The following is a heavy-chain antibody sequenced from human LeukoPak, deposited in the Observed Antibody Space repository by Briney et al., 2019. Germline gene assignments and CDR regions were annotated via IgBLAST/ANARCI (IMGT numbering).Heavy chain of an antibody. D-gene: IGHD2-8*01. CDR1: GFTFSSYS. V-gene: IGHV3-48*01. CDR2: ISSSSSTI. CDR3: ARVGYDFDY. Sequence: GGSLRPSCAASGFTFSSYSMNWVRQAPGKGLEWVSYISSSSSTIYYADSVKGRFTISRDNAKNSLYLQMNSLRAEDTAVYYCARVGYDFDYWGQGTLVTVSS. J-gene: IGHJ4*02.